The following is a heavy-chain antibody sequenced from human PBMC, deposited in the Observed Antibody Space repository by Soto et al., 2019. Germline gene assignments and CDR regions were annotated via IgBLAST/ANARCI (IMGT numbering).Heavy chain of an antibody. Sequence: PAGSLRLSCAASGFTCSSYAMRWVRQAQGKGLEWVSAISGSGGSTYYADSVKGRFTISRDNSKNTLYLQMNSLRAEDTAVYYCAKDMGAARKFYDYWGQGTLVTVSS. CDR3: AKDMGAARKFYDY. D-gene: IGHD6-6*01. J-gene: IGHJ4*02. CDR1: GFTCSSYA. CDR2: ISGSGGST. V-gene: IGHV3-23*01.